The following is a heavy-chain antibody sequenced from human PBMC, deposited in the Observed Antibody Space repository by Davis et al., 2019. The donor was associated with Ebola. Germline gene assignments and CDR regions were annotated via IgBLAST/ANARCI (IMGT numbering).Heavy chain of an antibody. D-gene: IGHD1-14*01. CDR1: GFTFRGSA. CDR3: TGTYQGFDY. J-gene: IGHJ4*02. Sequence: GESLKIPCAASGFTFRGSAMHWVRQASGKGLEWVGRIRSKANSYATAYAASVKGRFTISRDDSKNTAYLQMNSLKTEDTAVYYGTGTYQGFDYWGQGNLVTVSS. V-gene: IGHV3-73*01. CDR2: IRSKANSYAT.